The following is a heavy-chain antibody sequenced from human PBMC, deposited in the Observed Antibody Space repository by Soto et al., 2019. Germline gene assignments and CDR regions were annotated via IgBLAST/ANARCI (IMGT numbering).Heavy chain of an antibody. J-gene: IGHJ4*02. D-gene: IGHD2-21*01. CDR3: ARGGGCYNFGAVY. Sequence: QVQLVQSGAEVKKPGSSVQVSCKASGGDNLRDYRTTWVRQAPGQGLEWMGGIIPKLGSANYAQNFQGRVTITADESTSNVYMELRSLRSEDTAVYYCARGGGCYNFGAVYWGQGTPVTVSS. CDR1: GGDNLRDYR. CDR2: IIPKLGSA. V-gene: IGHV1-69*01.